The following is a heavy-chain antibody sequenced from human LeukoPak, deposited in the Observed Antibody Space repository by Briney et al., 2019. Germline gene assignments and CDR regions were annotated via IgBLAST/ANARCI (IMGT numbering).Heavy chain of an antibody. CDR1: GFTFSSYW. CDR2: IKQDGSEK. D-gene: IGHD3-9*01. V-gene: IGHV3-7*01. J-gene: IGHJ6*04. Sequence: GGSLRLSCAASGFTFSSYWMSWVRQAPGKGLEWVANIKQDGSEKYYVDSVKGRFTISRDNAKNTLYLQMNGLRAEDTAVYYCARVCYDILTGYCGYYYYGMDVWGKGTTVTVSS. CDR3: ARVCYDILTGYCGYYYYGMDV.